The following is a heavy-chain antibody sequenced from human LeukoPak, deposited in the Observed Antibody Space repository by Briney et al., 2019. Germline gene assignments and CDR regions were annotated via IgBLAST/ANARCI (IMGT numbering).Heavy chain of an antibody. CDR3: ARDLTAGTCLFDY. V-gene: IGHV3-21*01. CDR2: ISSSSSYI. CDR1: GFTFSSYS. Sequence: PGGSLRLSCAASGFTFSSYSMNWVRQAPGKGLEWVSSISSSSSYIYYADSVKGRFTISRDNAKNSLYLQMNSLRAEDTAVYYCARDLTAGTCLFDYWGQGTLVTVSS. J-gene: IGHJ4*02. D-gene: IGHD6-13*01.